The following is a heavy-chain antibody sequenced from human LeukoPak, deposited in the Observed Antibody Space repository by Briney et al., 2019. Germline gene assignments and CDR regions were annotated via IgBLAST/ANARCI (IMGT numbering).Heavy chain of an antibody. V-gene: IGHV1-46*01. CDR2: INPSGGST. CDR1: GYTFTSYY. D-gene: IGHD5-12*01. Sequence: ASVKVSCKASGYTFTSYYMHWVRQAPGQGLEWMGIINPSGGSTSYAQKFQGRVTMTRDTSTSTVYKELSSLRSEDTAVYYCARWLRQFRYFDYWGQGTLVTVSS. J-gene: IGHJ4*02. CDR3: ARWLRQFRYFDY.